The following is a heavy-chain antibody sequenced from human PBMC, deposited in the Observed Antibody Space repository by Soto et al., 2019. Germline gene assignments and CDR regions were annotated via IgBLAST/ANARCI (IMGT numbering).Heavy chain of an antibody. Sequence: QVQLQESGPGLVKPSETLSLTCTVSGGSISPYYWSWIRQPPGKGLEWIGYIYYSGNTEYNPSLKRRVTISVDTSKNQFSLKLSSVTAADTAVYYCARDWHYYDSSGYPRVYGMDVWGQGTTVTVSS. V-gene: IGHV4-59*01. CDR1: GGSISPYY. J-gene: IGHJ6*02. D-gene: IGHD3-22*01. CDR2: IYYSGNT. CDR3: ARDWHYYDSSGYPRVYGMDV.